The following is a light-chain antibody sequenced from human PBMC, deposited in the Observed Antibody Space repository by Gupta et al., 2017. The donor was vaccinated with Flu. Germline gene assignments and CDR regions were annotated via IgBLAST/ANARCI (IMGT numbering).Light chain of an antibody. V-gene: IGKV1-5*03. Sequence: PSTLSASVGGRVTITCRASQNINRGLAGYQRKPGKAPNLLIYMSSSLHSGVPSRFSGSGSGTEFTLTISSLQPEDSATYFCQQYSRYPITFGQGTRLE. CDR1: QNINRG. CDR3: QQYSRYPIT. CDR2: MSS. J-gene: IGKJ5*01.